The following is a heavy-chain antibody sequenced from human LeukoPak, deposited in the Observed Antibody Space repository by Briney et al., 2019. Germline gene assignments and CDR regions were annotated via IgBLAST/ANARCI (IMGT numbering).Heavy chain of an antibody. CDR3: AKDLQSDYYGSGSYYIDAFDI. V-gene: IGHV3-30-3*01. D-gene: IGHD3-10*01. CDR1: GFTFSRYD. CDR2: IAYDGSNE. J-gene: IGHJ3*02. Sequence: GGSLRLSCVASGFTFSRYDMHWVRQAPGKGLEWVAVIAYDGSNEIYADSVKGRFTISRDNSKNTLYLQMNSLRAEDTAVYYCAKDLQSDYYGSGSYYIDAFDIWGQGTMVTVSS.